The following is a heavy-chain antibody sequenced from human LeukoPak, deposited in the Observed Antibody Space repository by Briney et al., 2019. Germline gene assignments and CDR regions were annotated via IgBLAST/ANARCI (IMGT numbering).Heavy chain of an antibody. V-gene: IGHV4-34*01. Sequence: SETLSLTCAVYGGSFSGYYWSWIRQPPGKGLEWIGEINHSGSTNYNPSLKSRVTISVDTSKNQFSLKLSSVTAADTAVYYRARGLNPAYSSGWYYFDYWGQGTLVTVSS. D-gene: IGHD6-19*01. CDR3: ARGLNPAYSSGWYYFDY. J-gene: IGHJ4*02. CDR1: GGSFSGYY. CDR2: INHSGST.